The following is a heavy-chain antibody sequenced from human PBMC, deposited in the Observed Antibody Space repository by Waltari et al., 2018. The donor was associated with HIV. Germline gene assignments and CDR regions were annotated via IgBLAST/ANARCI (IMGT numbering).Heavy chain of an antibody. CDR1: GFTFGSYA. CDR2: ISGSGGST. D-gene: IGHD6-19*01. V-gene: IGHV3-23*01. J-gene: IGHJ4*02. Sequence: EVQLLESGGGLVQPGGSLRLPCAASGFTFGSYAVGWVRQAPGKGLEWVSAISGSGGSTYYADSVKGRFTISRDNSKNTLYLQMNSLRAEDTAVYYCAKDKQWLVREFDYWGQGTLVTVSS. CDR3: AKDKQWLVREFDY.